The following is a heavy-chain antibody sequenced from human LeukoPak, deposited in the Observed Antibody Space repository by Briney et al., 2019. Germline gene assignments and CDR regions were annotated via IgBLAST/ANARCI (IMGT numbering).Heavy chain of an antibody. CDR1: GGSISSSSYY. J-gene: IGHJ4*02. Sequence: PSETLSLTCTVSGGSISSSSYYWGWIRQPPGKGLEWIGSIYYSGSTYYNPSLKSRVTISVDTSKNQFSLKLSSVTAADTAVYYCARISLDSGSTTDDYDFWSGYYGRYFDYWGQGTLVTVSS. CDR3: ARISLDSGSTTDDYDFWSGYYGRYFDY. V-gene: IGHV4-39*01. CDR2: IYYSGST. D-gene: IGHD3-3*01.